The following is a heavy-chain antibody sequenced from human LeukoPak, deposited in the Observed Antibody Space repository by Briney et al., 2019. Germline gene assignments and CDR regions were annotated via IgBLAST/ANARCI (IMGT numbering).Heavy chain of an antibody. J-gene: IGHJ6*02. Sequence: SGRSLRLSCAASGFTFGSYGMHWVRQAPGKGLEWVAVISYDGSNKYYADSVKGRFTISRDNSKNTLYLQMNSLRAEDTAVYYCAKDRYAVFGVVLNYYYYGMDVWAKGPRSPSP. V-gene: IGHV3-30*18. CDR1: GFTFGSYG. CDR2: ISYDGSNK. CDR3: AKDRYAVFGVVLNYYYYGMDV. D-gene: IGHD3-3*01.